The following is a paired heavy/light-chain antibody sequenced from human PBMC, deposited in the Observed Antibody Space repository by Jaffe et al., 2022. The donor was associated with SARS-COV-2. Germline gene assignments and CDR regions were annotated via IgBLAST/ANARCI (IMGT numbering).Heavy chain of an antibody. D-gene: IGHD4-17*01. CDR3: ARLPPNDYGSWFDP. V-gene: IGHV4-38-2*02. J-gene: IGHJ5*02. Sequence: QVQLQESGPGLVKPSETLSLTCTVSGYSISSGYFWGWIRQPPGKGLEWIGSIFHSGNTYYKSSLKSRVSISVDTSKNQFSLKLSSVTAADTAVYYCARLPPNDYGSWFDPWGQGTLVTVSS. CDR2: IFHSGNT. CDR1: GYSISSGYF.
Light chain of an antibody. Sequence: QSVLTQPPSVSGAPGQRVTISCTGSSSNIGAVYDVHWYQQLPGTAPKLLIYKNNNRPSGVPDRFSGSKSGTSASLAISGLQAEDEADYYCQSYDSRLSGSVFGGGTKLTVL. CDR1: SSNIGAVYD. CDR2: KNN. CDR3: QSYDSRLSGSV. J-gene: IGLJ2*01. V-gene: IGLV1-40*01.